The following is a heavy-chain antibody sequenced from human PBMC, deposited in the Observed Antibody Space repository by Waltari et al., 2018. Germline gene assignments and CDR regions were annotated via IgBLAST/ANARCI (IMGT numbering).Heavy chain of an antibody. CDR3: ARGLQDYYYYMDV. V-gene: IGHV4-59*01. CDR1: GGSISRSY. J-gene: IGHJ6*03. D-gene: IGHD4-4*01. Sequence: QVQLQESGSGLVKPSETLSPTCTVPGGSISRSYWRWLRQPPGKGLEWIGYIYYSGSTNYNPSLKSRVTISVDTSKNQFSLKLSSVTAADTAVYYCARGLQDYYYYMDVWGKGTTVTVSS. CDR2: IYYSGST.